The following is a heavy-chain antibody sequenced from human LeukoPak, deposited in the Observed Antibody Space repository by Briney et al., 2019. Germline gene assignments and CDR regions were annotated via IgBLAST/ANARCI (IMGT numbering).Heavy chain of an antibody. CDR3: ARDFREPFDY. CDR1: GGSFSVYY. CDR2: INHSGST. D-gene: IGHD1-14*01. J-gene: IGHJ4*02. V-gene: IGHV4-34*01. Sequence: NPSETLSLTCAVYGGSFSVYYWSWIRQPPGKGLEWIGEINHSGSTNYNPSLKSRFTISVETSKNQFSLKLSSVTAADTAVYYCARDFREPFDYWGQGTLVTVSS.